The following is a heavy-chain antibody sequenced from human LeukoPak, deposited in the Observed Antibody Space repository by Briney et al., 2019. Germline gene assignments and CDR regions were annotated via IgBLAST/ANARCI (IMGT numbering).Heavy chain of an antibody. J-gene: IGHJ3*02. CDR3: ARYGSGKEDDAFDI. V-gene: IGHV3-48*03. D-gene: IGHD6-19*01. Sequence: SGGSLRLSCAASGFTFSSYEMNWVRQAPGKGLEWVSYISSSGSTIYYADSVKGRFTISRDNAKNSLYLQMNSLRAEDTAVYYCARYGSGKEDDAFDIWGQGTMVTVSS. CDR2: ISSSGSTI. CDR1: GFTFSSYE.